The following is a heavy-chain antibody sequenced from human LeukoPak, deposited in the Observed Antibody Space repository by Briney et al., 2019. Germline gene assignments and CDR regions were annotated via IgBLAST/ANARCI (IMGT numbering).Heavy chain of an antibody. D-gene: IGHD6-19*01. Sequence: QPWGALRLSCAASGFTLSSYWMHWVRQAPGKGLVWVSRISSDGSSISYAGSVKGRFTISRDNAKNTLYLQMNSLRAEDTAVYYCAKEDSSGWMSFDYWGQGTLVTVSS. CDR1: GFTLSSYW. V-gene: IGHV3-74*01. CDR3: AKEDSSGWMSFDY. J-gene: IGHJ4*02. CDR2: ISSDGSSI.